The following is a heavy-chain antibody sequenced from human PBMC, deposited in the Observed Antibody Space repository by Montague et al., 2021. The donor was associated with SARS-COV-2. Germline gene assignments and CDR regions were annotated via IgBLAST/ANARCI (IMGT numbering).Heavy chain of an antibody. CDR2: IRSDGSHI. J-gene: IGHJ4*02. D-gene: IGHD1-1*01. V-gene: IGHV3-33*01. Sequence: SLRLPCAASGFSFSSSVMHWVRQAPGKGLEWVTVIRSDGSHISYVDSVRGRFTVSRDNSNNILYLQMNSLKVDDTAVYYCARENDWKFDFDFWGQGTLVTVSS. CDR1: GFSFSSSV. CDR3: ARENDWKFDFDF.